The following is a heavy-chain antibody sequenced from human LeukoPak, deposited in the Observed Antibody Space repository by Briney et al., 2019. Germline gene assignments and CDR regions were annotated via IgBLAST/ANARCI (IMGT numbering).Heavy chain of an antibody. V-gene: IGHV3-30*02. CDR2: IRYDGSNK. Sequence: PGGSLRLSCAASGFTFSSYGMHWVRQAPGKGLEWVAFIRYDGSNKYYADSVKGRFTISRDNSKNTLYLQMNSLRAEDTAVYCCAKDRLQYHNWFDPWGQGTLVTVSS. J-gene: IGHJ5*02. D-gene: IGHD4-11*01. CDR3: AKDRLQYHNWFDP. CDR1: GFTFSSYG.